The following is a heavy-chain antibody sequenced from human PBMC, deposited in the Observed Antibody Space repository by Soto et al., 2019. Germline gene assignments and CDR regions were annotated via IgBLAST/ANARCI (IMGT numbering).Heavy chain of an antibody. CDR2: IRSKAYGGTT. CDR1: GFTFGDYA. Sequence: GGSLRLSCTASGFTFGDYAMSWFRQAPGKGLEWVGFIRSKAYGGTTEYAASVKGRFTISRDDSKSIAHLQMNSLKTEDTAVYYCTRENPTMVRGVSWWFDPWGQGTLVTVSS. V-gene: IGHV3-49*03. CDR3: TRENPTMVRGVSWWFDP. D-gene: IGHD3-10*01. J-gene: IGHJ5*02.